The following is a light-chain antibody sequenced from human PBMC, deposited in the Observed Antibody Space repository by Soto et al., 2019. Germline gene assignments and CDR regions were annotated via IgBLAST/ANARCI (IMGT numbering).Light chain of an antibody. Sequence: EIVMTQSPATLSVSPGERATLSCRASQSVSSNLAWYKQKPGQAPRLLIYYISTRATGIPARFSGSGSGTEFTLTINSLQSEDSEVYYCQQHNQWPITFGQGTRLEIK. J-gene: IGKJ5*01. CDR3: QQHNQWPIT. CDR2: YIS. V-gene: IGKV3D-15*01. CDR1: QSVSSN.